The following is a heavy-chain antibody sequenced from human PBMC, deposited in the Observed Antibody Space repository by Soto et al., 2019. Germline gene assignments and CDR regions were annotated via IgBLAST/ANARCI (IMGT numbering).Heavy chain of an antibody. CDR2: IYYSGST. D-gene: IGHD5-18*01. J-gene: IGHJ4*02. Sequence: PSETLSLTCTVSGGSISSYYWSWIRQPPGKGLEWIGYIYYSGSTNYNPSIKSRVTISVDTSKNQFSLKLSSVTAADTALYYCARGFGSYGSPYFDYWGQGTLVTVS. CDR1: GGSISSYY. CDR3: ARGFGSYGSPYFDY. V-gene: IGHV4-59*01.